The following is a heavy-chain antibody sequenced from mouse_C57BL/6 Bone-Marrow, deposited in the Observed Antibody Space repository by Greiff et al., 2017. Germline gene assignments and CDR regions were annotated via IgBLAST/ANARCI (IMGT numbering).Heavy chain of an antibody. J-gene: IGHJ3*01. D-gene: IGHD2-4*01. CDR3: AREDDYAWFAY. Sequence: VQLKQSGPELVKPGASVKISCKASGYTFTDYNMDWVKQSHGQSLEWIGDINPNNGGTSYNQKFKGKATLTVDKSSSTAYMELRSLTSEDTAGYYCAREDDYAWFAYWGQGTLVTVSA. CDR1: GYTFTDYN. V-gene: IGHV1-18*01. CDR2: INPNNGGT.